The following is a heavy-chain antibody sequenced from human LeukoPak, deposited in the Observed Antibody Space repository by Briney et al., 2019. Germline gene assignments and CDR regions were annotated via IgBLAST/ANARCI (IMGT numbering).Heavy chain of an antibody. CDR3: ARGLFFLDGELVSSY. V-gene: IGHV1-2*02. Sequence: ASVKVSCKASGYTFTGYYMHWVRQAPGQGLEWMGWINPNSGGTNYAQKFQGRVTMTRDTSISTAYMELSSLRSEDTAVYYCARGLFFLDGELVSSYWGQGTLVTVSS. CDR2: INPNSGGT. CDR1: GYTFTGYY. D-gene: IGHD6-13*01. J-gene: IGHJ4*02.